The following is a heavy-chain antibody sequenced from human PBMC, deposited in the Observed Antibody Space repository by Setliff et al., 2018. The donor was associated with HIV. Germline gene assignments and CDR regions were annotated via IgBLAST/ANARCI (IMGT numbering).Heavy chain of an antibody. Sequence: TSETLSLTCTVPGGSISSYYWSWIRQPPGKGLEWIGYIYYSGSTNYNPSLKSRITISVDTSKNQFSLKLSSVTAADTAVCYGAREATYYYDGSGYYYFDYWGRGTLVTVSS. CDR2: IYYSGST. J-gene: IGHJ4*02. CDR3: AREATYYYDGSGYYYFDY. CDR1: GGSISSYY. V-gene: IGHV4-59*01. D-gene: IGHD3-22*01.